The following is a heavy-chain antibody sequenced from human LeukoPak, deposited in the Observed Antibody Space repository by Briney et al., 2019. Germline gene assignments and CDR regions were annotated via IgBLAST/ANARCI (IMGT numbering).Heavy chain of an antibody. CDR3: AAGLGHYYDY. V-gene: IGHV3-74*01. D-gene: IGHD3-22*01. J-gene: IGHJ4*02. Sequence: PVGSLRLSCAASGISFNNYWMHWVRHTPGKGLVWVSRVNSDGSSTVSADSVKGRFTISRDNARTTVYWKLSRLRLGNTVTYYWAAGLGHYYDYWGQGSLVTVSS. CDR1: GISFNNYW. CDR2: VNSDGSST.